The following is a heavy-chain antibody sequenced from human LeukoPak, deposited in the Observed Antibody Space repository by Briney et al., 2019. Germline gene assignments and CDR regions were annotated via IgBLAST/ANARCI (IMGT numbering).Heavy chain of an antibody. J-gene: IGHJ3*02. CDR1: GFTVSSNY. CDR3: ATNIHYYDSSGYAEVDAFDI. V-gene: IGHV3-53*01. Sequence: GGSLRLSCAASGFTVSSNYMSWVRQAPGKGLEWVSVIYSGGSTYYADSVKGRFTISRDNSKNTLYLQMNSLRAEDTAVYYCATNIHYYDSSGYAEVDAFDIWGQGTMVTVSS. CDR2: IYSGGST. D-gene: IGHD3-22*01.